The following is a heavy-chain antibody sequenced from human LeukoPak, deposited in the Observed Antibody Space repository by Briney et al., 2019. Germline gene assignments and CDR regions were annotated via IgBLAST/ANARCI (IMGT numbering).Heavy chain of an antibody. Sequence: SETLSLTCAVYGGSFSGYYWSWIRQPPGKGLEWIGEINHSGSTNYNPSLKSRVTISVDTSKNQFSLKLSSVPAADTAVYYCARGKFYGDYFVPFDYWGQGTLVTVSS. CDR2: INHSGST. J-gene: IGHJ4*02. V-gene: IGHV4-34*01. CDR1: GGSFSGYY. CDR3: ARGKFYGDYFVPFDY. D-gene: IGHD4-17*01.